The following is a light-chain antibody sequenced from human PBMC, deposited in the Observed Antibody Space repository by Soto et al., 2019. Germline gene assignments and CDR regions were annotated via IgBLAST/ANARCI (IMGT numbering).Light chain of an antibody. CDR2: AAS. CDR1: QNINNY. J-gene: IGKJ1*01. Sequence: DIQVTQSPSSLSASVGDRVTINCRASQNINNYLNWYQQKPGKAPKLLIYAASSLQSGVPSRFSGSGSGTDFTLTISSLQPEDFATYYCQQSFSTLWTFGQGTKVDI. CDR3: QQSFSTLWT. V-gene: IGKV1-39*01.